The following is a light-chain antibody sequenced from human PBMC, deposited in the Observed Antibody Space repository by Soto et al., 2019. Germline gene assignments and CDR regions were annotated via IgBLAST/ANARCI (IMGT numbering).Light chain of an antibody. CDR3: QQRST. CDR1: QSITSR. J-gene: IGKJ2*01. CDR2: DAS. V-gene: IGKV3-11*01. Sequence: EIVLTQSPATLSLSPGERATLSCRASQSITSRLAWYQQKPGQAPRLLMYDASNRATGIPARFRGTGSGTDFTLTISILEPEDFAVYYCQQRSTFGQGTKLEIK.